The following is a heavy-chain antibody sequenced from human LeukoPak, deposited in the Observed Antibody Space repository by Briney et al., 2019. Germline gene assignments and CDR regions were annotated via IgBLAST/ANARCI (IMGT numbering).Heavy chain of an antibody. CDR3: ARDRQSCRGGSCGGLDV. CDR1: GFSFSDYW. D-gene: IGHD2-15*01. CDR2: INGDGGIR. V-gene: IGHV3-74*01. J-gene: IGHJ6*02. Sequence: GGSLRLSCAASGFSFSDYWMHWVRQVPGKGLMWVANINGDGGIRNYADSVRGRFTISRDNSKNTLYLQMNSLRAEDTAVYYCARDRQSCRGGSCGGLDVWGQGTTVTVSS.